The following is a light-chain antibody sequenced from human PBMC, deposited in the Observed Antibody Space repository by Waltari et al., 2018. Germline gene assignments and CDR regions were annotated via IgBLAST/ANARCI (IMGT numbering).Light chain of an antibody. CDR3: QTWDTGIWV. CDR2: LNSDGSH. V-gene: IGLV4-69*01. J-gene: IGLJ3*02. CDR1: SGHSNYA. Sequence: QLVLTQSPSASASLGASVKLTCTLSSGHSNYAIAWHQQPPEKGPRFLMNLNSDGSHSRGDGISDLFAGSSSGSWRYLTISSLQSEDEADYDCQTWDTGIWVFGGGTKLTV.